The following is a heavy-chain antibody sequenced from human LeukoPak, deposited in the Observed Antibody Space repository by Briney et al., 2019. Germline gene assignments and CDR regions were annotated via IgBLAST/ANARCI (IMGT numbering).Heavy chain of an antibody. J-gene: IGHJ6*03. CDR1: GGSFSGYY. V-gene: IGHV4-34*01. CDR3: ARTGGSFYFYYYMDV. CDR2: LSYTGST. D-gene: IGHD1-26*01. Sequence: PSETLSLTCAVYGGSFSGYYWSWIRQPPGKGLEWIGSLSYTGSTYYNPSLKSRVTISVDTSRNQFSLRLSSVTAADTAVYYCARTGGSFYFYYYMDVWGKGTTVTVSS.